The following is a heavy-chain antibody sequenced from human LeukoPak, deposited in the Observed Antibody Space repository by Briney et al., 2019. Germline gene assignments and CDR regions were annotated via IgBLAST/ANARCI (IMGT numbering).Heavy chain of an antibody. Sequence: SETLSLTCTVSGGSISSSIYYWGWIRQPPGKGLEWIGSIYYSGSTYYNPSLKSRVTISVDTSKNQFSLKLSSVTAADTAVYYCARHGDETYYYDSSGYYFDYWGQGTLVTVSS. D-gene: IGHD3-22*01. CDR3: ARHGDETYYYDSSGYYFDY. CDR2: IYYSGST. V-gene: IGHV4-39*01. J-gene: IGHJ4*02. CDR1: GGSISSSIYY.